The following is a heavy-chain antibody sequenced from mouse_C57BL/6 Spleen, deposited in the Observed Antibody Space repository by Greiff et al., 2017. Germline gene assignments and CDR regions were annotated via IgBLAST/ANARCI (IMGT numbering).Heavy chain of an antibody. CDR3: ARKDSNYPYYFDY. Sequence: QVQLQQSGAELVRPGTSVKMSCKASGYTFTNYWIGWAKQRPGHGLEWIGDIYPGGGYTNYTEKFKGKATLTADKSSSTAYMQFSSLTSEDSAIYYCARKDSNYPYYFDYWGQGTTLTVSS. V-gene: IGHV1-63*01. J-gene: IGHJ2*01. CDR2: IYPGGGYT. D-gene: IGHD2-5*01. CDR1: GYTFTNYW.